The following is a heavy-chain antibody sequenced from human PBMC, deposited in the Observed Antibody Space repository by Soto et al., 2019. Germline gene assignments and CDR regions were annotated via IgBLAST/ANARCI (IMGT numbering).Heavy chain of an antibody. CDR1: GGTFSTYA. V-gene: IGHV1-69*12. CDR2: IIPMFGTA. J-gene: IGHJ4*02. D-gene: IGHD5-18*01. CDR3: ASGIQLWLRRINNGYSG. Sequence: QVQLVQSGAEVKKPESSVKVSCKAPGGTFSTYAISWVRQAPGQGLEWRGGIIPMFGTANYAQRFQDRVTITAEESTNTVYMELSSLGSEDTAVYFCASGIQLWLRRINNGYSGWGQGTLVTVSS.